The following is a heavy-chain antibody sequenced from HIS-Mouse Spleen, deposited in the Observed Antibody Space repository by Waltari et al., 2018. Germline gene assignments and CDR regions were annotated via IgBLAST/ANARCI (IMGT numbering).Heavy chain of an antibody. V-gene: IGHV1-8*01. D-gene: IGHD4-4*01. CDR2: MNPNSGNT. Sequence: QVQLVQSGAEVKKPGASVKVSCKASGYTFTRYGINWVRQATGQGLEWMGWMNPNSGNTGYAQKFQGRVTMTRNTSISTAYMELSSLRSEDTAVYYCARGHDYSNYFDYWGQGTLVTVSS. J-gene: IGHJ4*02. CDR1: GYTFTRYG. CDR3: ARGHDYSNYFDY.